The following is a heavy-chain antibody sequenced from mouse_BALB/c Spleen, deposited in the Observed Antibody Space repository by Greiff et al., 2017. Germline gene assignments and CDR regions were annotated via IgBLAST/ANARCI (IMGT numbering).Heavy chain of an antibody. CDR2: IDPANGNT. Sequence: EVQLVESGAELVKPGASVKLSCTASGFNIKDTYMHWVKQRPEQGLEWIGRIDPANGNTKYDPKFQGKATITADTSSNTAYLQLSSLTSEDTAVYYCATVQISYYGSSYDYYAMDYWGQGTSVTVSS. D-gene: IGHD1-1*01. CDR3: ATVQISYYGSSYDYYAMDY. CDR1: GFNIKDTY. V-gene: IGHV14-3*02. J-gene: IGHJ4*01.